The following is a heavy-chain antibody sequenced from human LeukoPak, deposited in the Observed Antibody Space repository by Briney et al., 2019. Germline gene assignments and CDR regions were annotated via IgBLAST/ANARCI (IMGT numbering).Heavy chain of an antibody. CDR3: ARELYSSGWFKGNFDY. CDR2: INPNSGGT. CDR1: GYTFTGYY. J-gene: IGHJ4*02. V-gene: IGHV1-2*02. D-gene: IGHD6-19*01. Sequence: GASVKVSCKASGYTFTGYYMHWVRQAPGQGLEWMGWINPNSGGTNYAQKFQGRVTMTRDTSISTAYMELSRLRSDDTAVYYCARELYSSGWFKGNFDYWGQGTLVTVSS.